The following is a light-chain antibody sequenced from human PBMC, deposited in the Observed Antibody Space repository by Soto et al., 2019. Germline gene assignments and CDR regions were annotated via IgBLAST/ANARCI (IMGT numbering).Light chain of an antibody. CDR3: QQYNSYSPT. Sequence: DIQTSQSTSTLSASVGDRVTITCRASQSMSTWLAWYQQKPGKAPNLLIYKASSLETGVPSRFSGSGSGTEFTLTISSLQPDDFATYYCQQYNSYSPTFGQGTKVDIK. V-gene: IGKV1-5*03. CDR1: QSMSTW. J-gene: IGKJ1*01. CDR2: KAS.